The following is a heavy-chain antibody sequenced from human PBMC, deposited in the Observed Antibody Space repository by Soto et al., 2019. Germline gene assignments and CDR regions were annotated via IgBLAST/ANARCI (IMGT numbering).Heavy chain of an antibody. J-gene: IGHJ6*02. CDR3: ARRYYYYGMDV. V-gene: IGHV4-34*01. CDR1: GGSFSGYY. CDR2: INHSGST. Sequence: QVQLQQWGAGLLKPSETLSLTCAVYGGSFSGYYWSWIRQPPGKGLEWIGEINHSGSTNYNPSLKSRVTISVDTSQNKFSLKLSSVTAADTAVYYCARRYYYYGMDVWGQGTTVTVSS.